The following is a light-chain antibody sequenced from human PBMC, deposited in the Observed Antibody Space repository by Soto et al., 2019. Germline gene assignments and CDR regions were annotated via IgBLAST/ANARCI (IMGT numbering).Light chain of an antibody. Sequence: EIVLTQSPGTLSLSPGERATLSCRASQSVNNNYLAWYQQKPGQAPRLLIYGASSRATGIPDRFSGSGSGPDFTITISRLEPEDFAVYYCQQYGSSQYTFGQGTKLEIK. J-gene: IGKJ2*01. V-gene: IGKV3-20*01. CDR2: GAS. CDR1: QSVNNNY. CDR3: QQYGSSQYT.